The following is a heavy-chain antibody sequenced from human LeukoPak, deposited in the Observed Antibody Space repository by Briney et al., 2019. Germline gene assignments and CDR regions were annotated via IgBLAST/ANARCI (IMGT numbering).Heavy chain of an antibody. D-gene: IGHD5-24*01. CDR1: GGSISSYY. CDR3: VRDRRDGYNYVDI. J-gene: IGHJ4*02. CDR2: IYYSGST. V-gene: IGHV4-59*01. Sequence: SETLSLTCTVSGGSISSYYWSWIRQPPGKGLEWTGYIYYSGSTNYNPSLKSRVTTSVDTSKNQFSLKLSSVTAADTAVYYCVRDRRDGYNYVDIWGLGTLVTVSS.